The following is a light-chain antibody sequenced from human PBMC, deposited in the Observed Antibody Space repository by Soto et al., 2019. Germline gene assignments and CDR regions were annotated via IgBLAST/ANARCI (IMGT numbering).Light chain of an antibody. J-gene: IGKJ1*01. CDR3: QHYNSYSEA. CDR1: QTISSW. Sequence: DIQMTQSPSTLSGSVGDRVTITCRASQTISSWLAWYQQKPGKAPKLLMYKASTLKSGVPSRFRGSGSGTEFTLTISRLQPDDFETYYCQHYNSYSEAFGQGTKVDIK. V-gene: IGKV1-5*03. CDR2: KAS.